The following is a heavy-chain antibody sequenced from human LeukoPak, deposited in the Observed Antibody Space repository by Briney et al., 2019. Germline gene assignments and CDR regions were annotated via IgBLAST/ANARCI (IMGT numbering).Heavy chain of an antibody. J-gene: IGHJ4*02. Sequence: PGGSLRLSCAASGLSFSSFAMSWVRQGPARGLEWVSSIRGNGETFYADSVKGRFTLSSDSSRNTVYFQLNNLRVEDTAVYYCAKAPRVAVAELYYFDYWGQGTLVTVSS. V-gene: IGHV3-23*01. D-gene: IGHD6-19*01. CDR3: AKAPRVAVAELYYFDY. CDR2: IRGNGET. CDR1: GLSFSSFA.